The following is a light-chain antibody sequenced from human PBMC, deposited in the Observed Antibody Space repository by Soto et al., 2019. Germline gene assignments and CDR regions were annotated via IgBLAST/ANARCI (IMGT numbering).Light chain of an antibody. J-gene: IGKJ3*01. CDR1: RDIGNY. V-gene: IGKV1-33*01. Sequence: DIRLTQSPSSLSASVGDRVSITCQASRDIGNYLNWYQQKPGKSPQLLIYDAYNWETGVPLRFSGSGSSTDFTFIISTLQPEDIATYFCQQNANLFAFGPGTKAEI. CDR3: QQNANLFA. CDR2: DAY.